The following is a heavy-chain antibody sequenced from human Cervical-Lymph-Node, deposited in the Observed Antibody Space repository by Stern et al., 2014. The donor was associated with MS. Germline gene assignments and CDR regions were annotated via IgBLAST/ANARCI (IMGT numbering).Heavy chain of an antibody. CDR1: GFTFSSYW. CDR3: ARGSDT. Sequence: VQLGQSGGGLVQPGGSLRLSCAASGFTFSSYWMNWVRQAPGKGLEWVANIKEDGSETYYVDSVKGRFTISRDNAKNSLYLQMKRLRAEDTAVYYCARGSDTWGQGTLVTVSS. CDR2: IKEDGSET. V-gene: IGHV3-7*01. D-gene: IGHD2-15*01. J-gene: IGHJ5*02.